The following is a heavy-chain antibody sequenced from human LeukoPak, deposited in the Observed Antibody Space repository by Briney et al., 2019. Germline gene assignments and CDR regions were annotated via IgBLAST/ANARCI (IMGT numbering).Heavy chain of an antibody. CDR1: GFMFGSYW. CDR2: INQDGSEK. CDR3: SRALEV. V-gene: IGHV3-7*01. J-gene: IGHJ6*04. Sequence: GGSLRLSCEVSGFMFGSYWMDWVRQAPGRGLEWVANINQDGSEKYFVDSVRGRFTISRDNAGNSLYLQMNSLRAEDTAVYYCSRALEVWGKGTTVTVSS.